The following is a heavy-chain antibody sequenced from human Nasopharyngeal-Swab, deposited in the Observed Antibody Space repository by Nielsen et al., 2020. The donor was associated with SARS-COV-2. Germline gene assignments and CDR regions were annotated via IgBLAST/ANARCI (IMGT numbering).Heavy chain of an antibody. CDR1: GFRFSDYV. CDR3: ARDEHSSGWLIDY. CDR2: LSHDGTTT. D-gene: IGHD6-19*01. J-gene: IGHJ4*02. Sequence: GESLKISCAASGFRFSDYVMHWVRQAPGQGLEWVSRLSHDGTTTSYADSVKGRFTISRDNSKNTLYLQMNSLRAEDTAVYYCARDEHSSGWLIDYWGQGTLVTVSS. V-gene: IGHV3-74*03.